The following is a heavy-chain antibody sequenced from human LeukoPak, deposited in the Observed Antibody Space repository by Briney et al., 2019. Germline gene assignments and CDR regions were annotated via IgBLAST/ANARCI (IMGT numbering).Heavy chain of an antibody. CDR3: ARGGGLEA. V-gene: IGHV3-7*04. CDR1: GITFRSYW. J-gene: IGHJ6*01. Sequence: GGSLRLSCAAFGITFRSYWMNWARQAPGKGLEGVASINHNGNVNYYVHSVKGRFTISTDNAKNSLYLQMSNLRAEDAAVYFCARGGGLEAWGEGAPVTVSS. D-gene: IGHD3-3*01. CDR2: INHNGNVN.